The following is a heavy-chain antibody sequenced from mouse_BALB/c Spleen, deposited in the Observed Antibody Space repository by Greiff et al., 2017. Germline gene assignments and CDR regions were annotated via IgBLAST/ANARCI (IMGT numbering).Heavy chain of an antibody. CDR3: ASFYGNYAMDY. V-gene: IGHV14-1*02. CDR2: IDPENGNT. J-gene: IGHJ4*01. D-gene: IGHD2-1*01. CDR1: GFNIKDYY. Sequence: VQLQQSGAELVRSGASVKLSCTASGFNIKDYYMHWVKQRPEQGLEWIGWIDPENGNTIYDPKFQGKASITADTSSNTAYLQLSSLTSEDTAVYYCASFYGNYAMDYWGQGTSVTVSS.